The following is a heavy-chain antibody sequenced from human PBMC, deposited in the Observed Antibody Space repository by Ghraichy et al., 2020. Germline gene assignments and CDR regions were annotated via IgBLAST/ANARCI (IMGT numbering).Heavy chain of an antibody. D-gene: IGHD2-2*02. J-gene: IGHJ6*02. CDR2: ISSSSSTI. Sequence: GGSLRLSCAASGFTFSSYSMNWVRQAPGKGLECVSYISSSSSTIYYADSVKGRFTISRDNAKNSLYLQMNSLRDEDTAVYYCARDGRDYCSSTSCYTDYYGMDVWGQGTTVTVSS. CDR3: ARDGRDYCSSTSCYTDYYGMDV. CDR1: GFTFSSYS. V-gene: IGHV3-48*02.